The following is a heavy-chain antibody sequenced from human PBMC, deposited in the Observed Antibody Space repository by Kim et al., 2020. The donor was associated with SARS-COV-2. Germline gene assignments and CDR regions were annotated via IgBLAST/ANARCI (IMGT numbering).Heavy chain of an antibody. CDR1: GFTFSSYW. J-gene: IGHJ4*02. Sequence: GWSLRLSCVASGFTFSSYWMHWVRQAPGKGLVWVSRVNSDGSSTSYADSVKGRFTISRDNARNTLYLQMNSLRAEDTAVYYCASLSTGYVWDKFDNWGQGTLVTVSS. CDR3: ASLSTGYVWDKFDN. D-gene: IGHD3-16*01. CDR2: VNSDGSST. V-gene: IGHV3-74*01.